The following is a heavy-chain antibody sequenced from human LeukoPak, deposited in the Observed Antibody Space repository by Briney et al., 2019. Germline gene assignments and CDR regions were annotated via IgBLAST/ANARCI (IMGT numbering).Heavy chain of an antibody. Sequence: GVSLRLSCVASGFTFSNYGMHWVRQAPGKGLEWVAFIWYDGSNKDYADSVKGRFTISRDESKNTMYLQMNSLRVEDTAVYYCARDPRYTSSSIDYWGQGTLVTVSS. CDR2: IWYDGSNK. CDR3: ARDPRYTSSSIDY. J-gene: IGHJ4*02. D-gene: IGHD6-13*01. CDR1: GFTFSNYG. V-gene: IGHV3-33*01.